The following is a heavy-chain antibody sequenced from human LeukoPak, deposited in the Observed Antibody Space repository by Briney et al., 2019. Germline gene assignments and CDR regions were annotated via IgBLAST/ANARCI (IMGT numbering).Heavy chain of an antibody. Sequence: PGGSLRLSCAASAFTFSVYGMNWVRQPPGKGLEWIGSIYYSGSTYYNPSLKSRVTISVDTSKNQFSLKLSSVTAADTAVYYCASRGDGYNYPADYWGQGTLVTVSS. CDR2: IYYSGST. CDR3: ASRGDGYNYPADY. CDR1: AFTFSVYG. D-gene: IGHD5-24*01. V-gene: IGHV4-38-2*01. J-gene: IGHJ4*02.